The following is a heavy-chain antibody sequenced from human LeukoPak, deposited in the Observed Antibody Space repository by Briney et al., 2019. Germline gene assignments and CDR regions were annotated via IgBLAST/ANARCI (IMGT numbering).Heavy chain of an antibody. CDR1: GFTFGSYG. Sequence: GGSLRLSCVASGFTFGSYGMSWVRQAPGKGLEWVSGISGDGASTHYAESVKGQFTISGDNSQNTLFLQMNSLRVEDTAIYYCAKDSYVSGRPLHTFDVWGQGTMVTVSS. CDR2: ISGDGAST. J-gene: IGHJ3*01. CDR3: AKDSYVSGRPLHTFDV. V-gene: IGHV3-23*01. D-gene: IGHD3-10*01.